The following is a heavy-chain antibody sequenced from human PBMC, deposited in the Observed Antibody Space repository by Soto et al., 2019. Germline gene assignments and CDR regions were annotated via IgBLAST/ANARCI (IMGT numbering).Heavy chain of an antibody. CDR3: ARDYYYSVDV. J-gene: IGHJ6*02. Sequence: GGSPRLSCVVSGFTFSTAWMHWVRQAPGKGLVWVSRIDADDSSATYADSVKGRFTISRDNSKNTLYLQMNSLRPEDTAVYYCARDYYYSVDVWGQGTSVTVSS. D-gene: IGHD3-10*01. V-gene: IGHV3-74*03. CDR1: GFTFSTAW. CDR2: IDADDSSA.